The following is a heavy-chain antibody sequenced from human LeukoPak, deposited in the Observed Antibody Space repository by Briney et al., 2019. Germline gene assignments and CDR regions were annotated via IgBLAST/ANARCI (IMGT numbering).Heavy chain of an antibody. CDR1: GFTFSSYD. CDR2: TGTAGDT. J-gene: IGHJ5*02. V-gene: IGHV3-13*01. CDR3: ARGLRGGFDP. Sequence: GGSLRLSCAASGFTFSSYDMHWVRQATGKGLEWVSATGTAGDTYYPGSVKGRFTISRENAKNSLYLQMNSLRAGDTAVYYCARGLRGGFDPWGQGTLVTVSS. D-gene: IGHD3-16*01.